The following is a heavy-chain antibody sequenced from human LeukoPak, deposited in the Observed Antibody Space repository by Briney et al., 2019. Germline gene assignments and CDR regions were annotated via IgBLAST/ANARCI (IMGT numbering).Heavy chain of an antibody. V-gene: IGHV4-39*01. CDR1: GASISSSSYY. D-gene: IGHD2-8*02. J-gene: IGHJ4*02. Sequence: SETLSLTCTVSGASISSSSYYGGWIRQPPGKGLEWIGSIYYSGSTDYNPSLKSRVTISVDTSKNQFSLKLSSVTAADAAVYYCARHKSTGSYPLDYWGQGILVTVTS. CDR2: IYYSGST. CDR3: ARHKSTGSYPLDY.